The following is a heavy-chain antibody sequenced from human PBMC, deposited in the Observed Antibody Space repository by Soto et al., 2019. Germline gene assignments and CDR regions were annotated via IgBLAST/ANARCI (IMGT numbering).Heavy chain of an antibody. CDR1: GFTFSSYA. J-gene: IGHJ4*02. D-gene: IGHD4-17*01. CDR2: ISYDGSNK. V-gene: IGHV3-30-3*01. Sequence: QVQLVESGGGVVQPGRSLRLSCAASGFTFSSYAMHWVRQAPGKGLEWVAVISYDGSNKYYADSVKGRFTISRDNSKNTMYLQINSLRAEDTAVYYCARAMWDYGDSLRNFDYWGQGTLVTVSS. CDR3: ARAMWDYGDSLRNFDY.